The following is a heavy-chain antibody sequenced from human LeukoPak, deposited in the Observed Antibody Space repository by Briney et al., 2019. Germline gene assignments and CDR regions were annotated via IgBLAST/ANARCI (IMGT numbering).Heavy chain of an antibody. D-gene: IGHD3-10*01. CDR2: VSYDGNIK. CDR1: GFTLSSFA. Sequence: GGPLRLSCAASGFTLSSFAAIWVREAPGKGLEWVAVVSYDGNIKYYADSVKGRFTISRDNSKNTLYLQMNSLRTEDTAVYFCARDYMFRDWGQGTLVTVSS. V-gene: IGHV3-30*04. J-gene: IGHJ4*02. CDR3: ARDYMFRD.